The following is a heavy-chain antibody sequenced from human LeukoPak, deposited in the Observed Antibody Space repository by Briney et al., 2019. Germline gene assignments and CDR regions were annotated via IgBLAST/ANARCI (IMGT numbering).Heavy chain of an antibody. CDR3: ARVPTVTFFDY. CDR2: IYFSGST. D-gene: IGHD4-17*01. V-gene: IGHV4-59*01. Sequence: SETLSLTCTVSGGSISSYYWSWIRQPPGKGLEWIGYIYFSGSTNYNPSLKSRVTISVDTSKNQFSLKLSSVTAADTAVYYCARVPTVTFFDYWGQGTLVTVSS. J-gene: IGHJ4*02. CDR1: GGSISSYY.